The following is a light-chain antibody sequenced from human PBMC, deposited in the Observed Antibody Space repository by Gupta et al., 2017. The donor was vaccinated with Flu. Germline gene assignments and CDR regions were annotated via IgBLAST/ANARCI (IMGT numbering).Light chain of an antibody. CDR3: AAWDDSLSAVV. V-gene: IGLV1-44*01. J-gene: IGLJ2*01. CDR1: SSNLGSNV. CDR2: DSD. Sequence: QSLLTHPLSASGTAGQRFTISYPGSSSNLGSNVVNWFQQLPATAPRLLIDDSDQRPSGVPDRFSGSKSGTSASLAISGLQSEEGADYFCAAWDDSLSAVVFGGGTKLTVL.